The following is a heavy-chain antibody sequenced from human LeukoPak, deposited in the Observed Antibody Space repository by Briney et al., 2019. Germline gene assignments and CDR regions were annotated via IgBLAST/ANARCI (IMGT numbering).Heavy chain of an antibody. Sequence: PGGSLRLSCAASGFTFSSYAMSWVRQAPGEGLEWVSAISGSGGSTYYADSVKGRFTISRDNSKNTLYLQMNSLRAEDTAVYYCAKDWVYYYGMDVWGQGTTVTVSS. CDR1: GFTFSSYA. D-gene: IGHD3-16*01. V-gene: IGHV3-23*01. CDR2: ISGSGGST. CDR3: AKDWVYYYGMDV. J-gene: IGHJ6*02.